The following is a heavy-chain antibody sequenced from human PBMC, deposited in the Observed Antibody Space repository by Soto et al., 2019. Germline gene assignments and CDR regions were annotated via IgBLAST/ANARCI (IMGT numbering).Heavy chain of an antibody. D-gene: IGHD5-12*01. V-gene: IGHV4-39*01. CDR2: IYYSGST. J-gene: IGHJ6*02. CDR3: ARRSDIVATIRNYYYYYGMDV. Sequence: SETLSLTCTVSGGSISSSSYYWGWIRQPPGKGLEWIGSIYYSGSTYYNPSLKSRVTISVDTSKNQFSLKLSSVTAADTAVYYCARRSDIVATIRNYYYYYGMDVWGQGTTVTVSS. CDR1: GGSISSSSYY.